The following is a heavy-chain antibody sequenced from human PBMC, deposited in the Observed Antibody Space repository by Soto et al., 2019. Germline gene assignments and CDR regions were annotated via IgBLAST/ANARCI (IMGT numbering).Heavy chain of an antibody. Sequence: IRQSPSRGLEWLGRTYYRSKWYNDYAVSVKSRITINPDTSKNQFSLQLNSVTPEDTAVYYCVQAAGYSSSWYFDYWGQGTLVTVS. CDR2: TYYRSKWYN. D-gene: IGHD6-13*01. V-gene: IGHV6-1*01. CDR3: VQAAGYSSSWYFDY. J-gene: IGHJ4*02.